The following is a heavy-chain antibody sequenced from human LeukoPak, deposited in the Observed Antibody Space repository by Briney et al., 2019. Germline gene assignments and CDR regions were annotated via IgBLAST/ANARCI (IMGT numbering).Heavy chain of an antibody. Sequence: PGGSLRLSCAASGFTFSSYWMSWVRQAPGKGLEWVANIKQDGSEKYYVDSVKRRFTIFRDNTKNSLYLQMNSLTAEHTAVSYLARGYGAHGHYDYWGQGTLVTVSS. D-gene: IGHD4-17*01. CDR2: IKQDGSEK. V-gene: IGHV3-7*04. CDR3: ARGYGAHGHYDY. J-gene: IGHJ4*02. CDR1: GFTFSSYW.